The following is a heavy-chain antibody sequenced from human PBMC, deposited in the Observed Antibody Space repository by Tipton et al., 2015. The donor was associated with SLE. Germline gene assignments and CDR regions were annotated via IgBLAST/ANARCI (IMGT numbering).Heavy chain of an antibody. CDR2: ISYDGSNK. D-gene: IGHD4-17*01. CDR1: GFTFSSYG. CDR3: AKRKGRALRYMAV. V-gene: IGHV3-30*18. Sequence: SLRLSCAASGFTFSSYGMHWVRQAPGKGLEWVAVISYDGSNKNYADSVKGRFTISRDNSKHTLYLQMNSLRAEDTAVYYCAKRKGRALRYMAVCGQWTSVTVSS. J-gene: IGHJ6*02.